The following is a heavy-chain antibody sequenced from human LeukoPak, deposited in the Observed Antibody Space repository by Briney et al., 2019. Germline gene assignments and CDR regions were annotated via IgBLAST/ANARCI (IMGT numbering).Heavy chain of an antibody. CDR3: IRPRVGATSYDY. J-gene: IGHJ4*02. CDR2: FDPEDGET. CDR1: GYTLTELS. D-gene: IGHD1-26*01. V-gene: IGHV1-24*01. Sequence: ASVKVSCKVSGYTLTELSMHWVRQAPGKGLEWMGGFDPEDGETIYAQKFQGRVTMTEDTSTDTAYVELSSLRSEDTAVYYCIRPRVGATSYDYWGQGTLVTVSS.